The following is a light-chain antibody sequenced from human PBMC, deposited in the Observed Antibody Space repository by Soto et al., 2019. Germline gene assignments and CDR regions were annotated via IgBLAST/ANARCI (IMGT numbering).Light chain of an antibody. V-gene: IGLV2-14*01. CDR2: EVN. J-gene: IGLJ1*01. Sequence: QSVLTQPASVSGSPGQSITISCTGTSTDVGGYKYVSWYQQHPGTAPKLMIFEVNGRPSGVSDRFSGSKSGNTASLTISGLQPEDEADYYSSSFSSSSTPYVFGTGTKVTVL. CDR3: SSFSSSSTPYV. CDR1: STDVGGYKY.